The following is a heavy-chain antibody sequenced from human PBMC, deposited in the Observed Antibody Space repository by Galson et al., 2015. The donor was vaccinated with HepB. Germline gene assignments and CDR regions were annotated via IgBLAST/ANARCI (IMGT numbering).Heavy chain of an antibody. V-gene: IGHV1-46*01. CDR1: GYTFTSYY. CDR3: ARFSMVRGVIITNYYYGMDV. Sequence: SVKVSCKASGYTFTSYYMHWVRQAPGQGLEWMGIINPSGGSTSYAQKFQGRVTMTRDTSTSTVYMELSSLRSEDTAVYYCARFSMVRGVIITNYYYGMDVWGQGTTVTVSS. CDR2: INPSGGST. J-gene: IGHJ6*02. D-gene: IGHD3-10*01.